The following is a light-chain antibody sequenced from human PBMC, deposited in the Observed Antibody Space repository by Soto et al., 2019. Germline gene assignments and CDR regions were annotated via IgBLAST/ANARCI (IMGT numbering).Light chain of an antibody. CDR2: NDN. CDR1: SSNIADNT. V-gene: IGLV1-44*01. Sequence: QSVLTQPPSMSGTPGQRVTISCSGSSSNIADNTLNWYQQLPGTAPKLLIYNDNDRPSGVPDRFSGSKSGASASLAISGLQSEDEADFYCAAWDDSLNGCVFGTGTKVTVL. CDR3: AAWDDSLNGCV. J-gene: IGLJ1*01.